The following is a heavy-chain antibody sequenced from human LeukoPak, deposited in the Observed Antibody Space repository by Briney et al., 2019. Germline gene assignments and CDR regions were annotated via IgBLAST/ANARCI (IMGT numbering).Heavy chain of an antibody. J-gene: IGHJ4*02. Sequence: GGSLRLSCAASGFTFSNYAMSWVRQAPGKGQEWVSAITGSGGNTYYADSVKGRFTISRDNSKNTVFLQMNSLGAEDTAVYYCAKWEDYDVLTGYYVSDYWGQGTLVTVSS. CDR1: GFTFSNYA. CDR3: AKWEDYDVLTGYYVSDY. CDR2: ITGSGGNT. D-gene: IGHD3-9*01. V-gene: IGHV3-23*01.